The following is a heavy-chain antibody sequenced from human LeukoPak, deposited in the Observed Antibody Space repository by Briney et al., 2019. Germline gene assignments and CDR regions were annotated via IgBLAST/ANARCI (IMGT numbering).Heavy chain of an antibody. V-gene: IGHV4-34*01. D-gene: IGHD6-19*01. CDR3: ARGTGIAVAAGRVYFDY. Sequence: SETLSLTCAVYGGSFSGYYWSWIRQPPGKGLEWIGEINHSGSTNYNPSLKSRVTISVDTSKNQFSLKLSSVTAADTAVYYCARGTGIAVAAGRVYFDYWGQGTLVTVSS. CDR2: INHSGST. J-gene: IGHJ4*02. CDR1: GGSFSGYY.